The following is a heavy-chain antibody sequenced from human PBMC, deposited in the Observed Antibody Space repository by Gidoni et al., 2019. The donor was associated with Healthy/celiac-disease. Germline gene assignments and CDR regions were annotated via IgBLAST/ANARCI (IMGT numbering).Heavy chain of an antibody. D-gene: IGHD1-26*01. J-gene: IGHJ4*02. CDR1: GGSFSGYY. CDR3: ARGYSGSYVDY. V-gene: IGHV4-34*01. Sequence: QVQLQQWGAGLLKPSETLSLTCAVYGGSFSGYYWSWIRQPPGKGLEWIGEINHSGSTNYNPSLQSRVTISVDTSKNQFSLKLSSVTSADTAVYYCARGYSGSYVDYWGQGTLVTVSS. CDR2: INHSGST.